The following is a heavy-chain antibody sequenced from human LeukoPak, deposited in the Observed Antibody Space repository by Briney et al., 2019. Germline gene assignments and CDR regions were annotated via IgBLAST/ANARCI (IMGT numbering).Heavy chain of an antibody. CDR2: INPNSGGT. V-gene: IGHV1-2*02. Sequence: ASVKVSCKASGYTFTGYYMHWVRQAPGQGLEWMGWINPNSGGTNYAQKFQGRVTMTRDTSISTAYMELSRLRSDDTAVYYCARVRSTVVTPKDYWGQGTLVTVSS. CDR1: GYTFTGYY. D-gene: IGHD4-23*01. CDR3: ARVRSTVVTPKDY. J-gene: IGHJ4*02.